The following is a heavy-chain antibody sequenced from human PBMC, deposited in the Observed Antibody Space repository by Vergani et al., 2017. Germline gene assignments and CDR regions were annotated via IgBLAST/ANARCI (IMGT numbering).Heavy chain of an antibody. CDR1: GGSFSGYY. Sequence: QVQLQQWGAGLLKPSETLSLTCAVYGGSFSGYYWSWIRQPPGKGLEWIGEINHSGSTNYNPSLKSRVTISVDTSKNQFSLELSSVTAADTAVYYCARGYGYGALRYWGQGTLVTVSS. D-gene: IGHD3-10*01. CDR2: INHSGST. J-gene: IGHJ4*02. CDR3: ARGYGYGALRY. V-gene: IGHV4-34*01.